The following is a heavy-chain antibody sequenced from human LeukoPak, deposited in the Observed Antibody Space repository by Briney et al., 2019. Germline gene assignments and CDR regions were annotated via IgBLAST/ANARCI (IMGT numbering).Heavy chain of an antibody. V-gene: IGHV4-4*02. CDR3: ARWSGSPEDY. D-gene: IGHD1-26*01. Sequence: PSETLSLTCAVSGDSVSSTYWWSWVHQPPGKGLEWIGEIYHSGSTNYNPSLKSRVTISVDKSKNQFSLKLSSVTAADTAVYYCARWSGSPEDYWGQGTLVTVSS. CDR1: GDSVSSTYW. CDR2: IYHSGST. J-gene: IGHJ4*02.